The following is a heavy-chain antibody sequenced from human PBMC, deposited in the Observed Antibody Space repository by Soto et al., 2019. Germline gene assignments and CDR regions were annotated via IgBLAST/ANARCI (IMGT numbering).Heavy chain of an antibody. CDR2: IYYSRST. CDR3: ASKRVYCGSDCYTQ. CDR1: GDSINSASFY. Sequence: QLQLQESGPGLVKPSETLSLTCTVSGDSINSASFYWGWIRQPPGKGLEWVGTIYYSRSTYYNPSLKSRVTISVETSKNQFSLKLSSVTAADTAVSYCASKRVYCGSDCYTQWVQGALVTVSP. D-gene: IGHD2-21*02. J-gene: IGHJ4*02. V-gene: IGHV4-39*01.